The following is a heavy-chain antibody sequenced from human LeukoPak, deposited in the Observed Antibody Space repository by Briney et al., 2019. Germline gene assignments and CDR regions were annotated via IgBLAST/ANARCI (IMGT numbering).Heavy chain of an antibody. CDR1: GFTVTSNF. D-gene: IGHD1-1*01. CDR3: AVRRANTCNFCFVY. CDR2: IYDRGDT. Sequence: GGSLRLSCAVSGFTVTSNFMSWVRQAPGKGLEWVSVIYDRGDTYYADSVKGRFTVYRDTSKNTLYLQLNNLGAEDTAVYYCAVRRANTCNFCFVYWGQGTLVTVSS. J-gene: IGHJ4*02. V-gene: IGHV3-66*02.